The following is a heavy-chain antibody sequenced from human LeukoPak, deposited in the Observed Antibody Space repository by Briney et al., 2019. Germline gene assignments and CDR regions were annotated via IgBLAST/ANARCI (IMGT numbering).Heavy chain of an antibody. J-gene: IGHJ5*02. D-gene: IGHD2-2*01. CDR2: IYHSGST. CDR3: ARAPSYCSSTSCSNRFDP. CDR1: GYSISSGYY. V-gene: IGHV4-38-2*01. Sequence: SETLSLTCAVSGYSISSGYYWGWIRQPPGKGLEWIGSIYHSGSTYYNPSLKSRVTISVDTSKNQFSLKLSSVTAADTAVYYCARAPSYCSSTSCSNRFDPWGQGTLVTVSS.